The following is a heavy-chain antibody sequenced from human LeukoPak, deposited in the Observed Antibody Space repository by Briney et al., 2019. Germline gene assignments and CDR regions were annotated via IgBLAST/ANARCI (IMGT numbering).Heavy chain of an antibody. CDR3: AKGRSLVRFLEWFA. V-gene: IGHV3-23*01. Sequence: PGGSLRLSCAVSGLTFSRYAMSWVRQAPGKGLEWVSAISESGSGTYYADSVKGRFTISRDNSKNTLYLQMNSLRAEDTAVYYCAKGRSLVRFLEWFASGQGTLVTVSS. CDR1: GLTFSRYA. D-gene: IGHD3-3*01. J-gene: IGHJ5*02. CDR2: ISESGSGT.